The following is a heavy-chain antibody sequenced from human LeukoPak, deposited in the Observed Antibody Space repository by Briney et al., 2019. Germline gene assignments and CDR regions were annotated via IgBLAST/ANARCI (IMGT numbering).Heavy chain of an antibody. CDR3: VKESGFMVAPNSAFDI. Sequence: PGGSLRLSCAASGFTFSDYYMSWIRQAPGKGLEYVSGISRNGGSTYYADSVKGRFTISRDNSKNTLYLQMSSLRAEDTAVYYCVKESGFMVAPNSAFDIWGQGTMVTVSS. D-gene: IGHD4/OR15-4a*01. J-gene: IGHJ3*02. V-gene: IGHV3-64D*06. CDR1: GFTFSDYY. CDR2: ISRNGGST.